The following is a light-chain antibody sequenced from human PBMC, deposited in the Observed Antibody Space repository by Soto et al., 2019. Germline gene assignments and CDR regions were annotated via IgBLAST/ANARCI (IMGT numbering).Light chain of an antibody. Sequence: ERVMTQSPATLSVSPGERATLSCRASQSLSSNLAWYQQKPGQAPRLLIYWSSTRESGVPDRFSGSGSGTDFTLTISSLQAEDVAVYYCQQYYSTPLTFGGGTKVEIK. CDR3: QQYYSTPLT. CDR1: QSLSSN. J-gene: IGKJ4*01. CDR2: WSS. V-gene: IGKV3-15*01.